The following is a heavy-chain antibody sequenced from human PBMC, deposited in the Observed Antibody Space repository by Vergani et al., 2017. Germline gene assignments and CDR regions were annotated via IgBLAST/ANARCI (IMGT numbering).Heavy chain of an antibody. D-gene: IGHD3-9*01. Sequence: EVQLVESGGGLVQPGRSLRLSCAASGFTFDDYAMHWVRQAPGKGLEWVSGISWNSGSIGYADSVKGRFTISRDNAKNSLYLQMNSLRAEDTALNYCAKGRVTGYSKGYFDYWGQGTLVTVSS. CDR1: GFTFDDYA. J-gene: IGHJ4*02. CDR2: ISWNSGSI. CDR3: AKGRVTGYSKGYFDY. V-gene: IGHV3-9*01.